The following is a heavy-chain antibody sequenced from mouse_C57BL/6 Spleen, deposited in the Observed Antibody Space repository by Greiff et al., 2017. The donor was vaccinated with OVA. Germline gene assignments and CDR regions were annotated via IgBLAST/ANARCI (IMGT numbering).Heavy chain of an antibody. D-gene: IGHD2-4*01. J-gene: IGHJ3*01. CDR1: GYTFTSYW. CDR3: AIYYDYDGAWFAY. Sequence: QVQLQQSGAELVRPGSSVKLSCKASGYTFTSYWMHWVKQRPIQGLEWIGNIDPSDSETHYNQKFKDKATLTVDKSSSTAYMQLSSLTSEDSAVYYCAIYYDYDGAWFAYWGQGTLVTVSA. V-gene: IGHV1-52*01. CDR2: IDPSDSET.